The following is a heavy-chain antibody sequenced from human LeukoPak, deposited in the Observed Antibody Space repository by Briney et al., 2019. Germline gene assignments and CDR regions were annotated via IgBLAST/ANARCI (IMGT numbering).Heavy chain of an antibody. V-gene: IGHV1-3*01. D-gene: IGHD3-16*01. CDR2: INAGNGNT. CDR1: GYTFTSYA. J-gene: IGHJ4*02. Sequence: ASAKVSCKASGYTFTSYAMHWVRQAPGQRLEWMGWINAGNGNTKYSQKFQGRVTITRDTSASTAYMELSSLRSEDTAVYYCAYDYVWGSHPAIILDYWGQGTLVTVSS. CDR3: AYDYVWGSHPAIILDY.